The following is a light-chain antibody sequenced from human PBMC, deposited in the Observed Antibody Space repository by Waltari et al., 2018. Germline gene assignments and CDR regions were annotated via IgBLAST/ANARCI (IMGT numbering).Light chain of an antibody. J-gene: IGKJ3*01. Sequence: DIQMTQSHSTLSASVGDRVTITCRASQSISIWLAWYQQKPGKAPKVLIYKASSLESGVPSRFSGSGSGTEFTLTINSLQPDDFATFYCQQYNTYPFTFGPGTKVDIK. CDR2: KAS. CDR1: QSISIW. CDR3: QQYNTYPFT. V-gene: IGKV1-5*03.